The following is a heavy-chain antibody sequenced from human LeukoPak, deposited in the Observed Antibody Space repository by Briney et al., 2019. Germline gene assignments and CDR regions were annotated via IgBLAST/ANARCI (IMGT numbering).Heavy chain of an antibody. J-gene: IGHJ4*02. CDR1: GFTFSSYG. CDR3: ARVAGPYGSGSSNYFDY. V-gene: IGHV3-33*01. Sequence: PGGSLTLSCVASGFTFSSYGMHWVRQAPGKGLAWVALIWYDGSNKYYADSVKGRFTISRGNSKNTLYLQMNSLRAEDTAVYYCARVAGPYGSGSSNYFDYWGQGTLVTVSS. CDR2: IWYDGSNK. D-gene: IGHD3-10*01.